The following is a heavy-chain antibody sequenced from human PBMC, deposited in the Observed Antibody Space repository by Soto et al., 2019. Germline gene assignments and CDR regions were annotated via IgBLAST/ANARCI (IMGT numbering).Heavy chain of an antibody. V-gene: IGHV3-74*03. CDR3: ARGYYGSEGTGYFQL. D-gene: IGHD3-10*01. J-gene: IGHJ1*01. CDR1: GFPFSSYW. Sequence: EVQLVESGGDLVHPGGSLILSCTASGFPFSSYWMHWVRQAPGKGLVWISRSNSDASTTTYADSVKGRFTFSRDNAAITLFLQMNSLRVEDTAVYDCARGYYGSEGTGYFQLWCRGTLVSVSS. CDR2: SNSDASTT.